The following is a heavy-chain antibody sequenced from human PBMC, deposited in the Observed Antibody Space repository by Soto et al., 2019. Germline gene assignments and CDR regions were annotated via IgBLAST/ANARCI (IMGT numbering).Heavy chain of an antibody. CDR2: ISVYGGNT. J-gene: IGHJ6*02. V-gene: IGHV1-18*01. D-gene: IGHD2-2*01. CDR1: GYTFSNYG. CDR3: ARGRLCSSSSCYVDIMDG. Sequence: ASVKVSCKTSGYTFSNYGISWVRQAPGQGFEWMGWISVYGGNTNSAQKLQGRVTMTTDTSTSTAYMELRSLRSDDTAVYYCARGRLCSSSSCYVDIMDGWGQGPTST.